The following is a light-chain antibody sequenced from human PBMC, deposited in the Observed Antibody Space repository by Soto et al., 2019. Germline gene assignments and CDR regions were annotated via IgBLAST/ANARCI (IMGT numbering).Light chain of an antibody. V-gene: IGKV1-39*01. CDR1: QSISSY. CDR2: AAS. CDR3: QQSYSSPPT. Sequence: DIQMTHSPSSLSASVLDRVTITFRASQSISSYLNWYQQKPGKAPKLLIFAASSLQSGVPSRFSGSRSGPDFTLTISSLQPEDFATYYCQQSYSSPPTFGQGTKVDIK. J-gene: IGKJ1*01.